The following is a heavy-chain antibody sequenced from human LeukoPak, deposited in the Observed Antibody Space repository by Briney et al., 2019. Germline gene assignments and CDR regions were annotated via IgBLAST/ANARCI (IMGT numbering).Heavy chain of an antibody. Sequence: GGSLRLSCAASGFAVSSNYMGWVRQAPGKGLEWVSVIYSGGSGSTWFAESMKGRFTISRDNSKNTLFLQMDSLRPEDTAVYYCVRSLRSADFWGQGTLVTVSS. V-gene: IGHV3-53*01. CDR1: GFAVSSNY. CDR3: VRSLRSADF. J-gene: IGHJ4*02. CDR2: IYSGGSGST.